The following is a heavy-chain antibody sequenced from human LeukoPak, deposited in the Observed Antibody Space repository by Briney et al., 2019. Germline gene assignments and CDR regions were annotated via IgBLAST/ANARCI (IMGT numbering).Heavy chain of an antibody. D-gene: IGHD6-13*01. CDR2: IYYSGST. CDR3: ATEQSSIAAAGTTNWFDP. V-gene: IGHV4-31*03. CDR1: GGSISSGGYY. Sequence: SETLSLTCTVSGGSISSGGYYWSWIRQHPGKGLEWIGYIYYSGSTYYNPSLKSRVTISVDTSKNQFSLKLSSVTAADTAMYYCATEQSSIAAAGTTNWFDPWGQGTLVTVSS. J-gene: IGHJ5*02.